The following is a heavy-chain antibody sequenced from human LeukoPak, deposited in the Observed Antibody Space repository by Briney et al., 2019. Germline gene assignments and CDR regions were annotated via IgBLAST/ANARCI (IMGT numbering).Heavy chain of an antibody. CDR3: ARSSQLARFGYNWFDP. CDR2: MNPNSGNT. V-gene: IGHV1-8*01. J-gene: IGHJ5*02. D-gene: IGHD6-6*01. Sequence: ASVKVSCKASGYTFTSYDINWVRQATGQGPAWMGWMNPNSGNTGYAQKFQGRVTMTRNTSISTAYMELSSLRSEDTAVYYCARSSQLARFGYNWFDPWGQGTLVTVSS. CDR1: GYTFTSYD.